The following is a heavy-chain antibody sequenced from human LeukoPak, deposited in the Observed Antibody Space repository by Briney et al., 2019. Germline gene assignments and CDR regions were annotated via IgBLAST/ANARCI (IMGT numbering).Heavy chain of an antibody. Sequence: GSSVKVSCKASGGTFSSYAISWVRQAPGQGLEWMGGIIPIFGTANYAQKFQGRVTITADESTSTAYMELSSLRSEDTAVYYCATPIAAAGPNDYFDYWGQGTLVTVSS. V-gene: IGHV1-69*01. CDR2: IIPIFGTA. J-gene: IGHJ4*02. D-gene: IGHD6-13*01. CDR1: GGTFSSYA. CDR3: ATPIAAAGPNDYFDY.